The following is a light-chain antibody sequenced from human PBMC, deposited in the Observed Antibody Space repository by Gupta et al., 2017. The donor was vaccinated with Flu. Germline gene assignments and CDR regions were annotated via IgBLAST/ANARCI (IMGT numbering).Light chain of an antibody. V-gene: IGLV3-1*01. CDR3: QAWDSSTVV. CDR1: KLGDKY. J-gene: IGLJ2*01. Sequence: SSELTQPPSVSVSPGQTASITCSGDKLGDKYACWYQQKPGQSPVLVIYQDNKRPSGIPERFSGSTSGNTATLTISGTQAMDEADYYCQAWDSSTVVFGGGTKLTVL. CDR2: QDN.